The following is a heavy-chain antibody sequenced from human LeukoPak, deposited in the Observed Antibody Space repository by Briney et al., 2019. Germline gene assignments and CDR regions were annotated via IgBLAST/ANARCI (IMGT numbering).Heavy chain of an antibody. CDR1: GFTFSSYG. V-gene: IGHV3-30*02. J-gene: IGHJ4*02. CDR3: AKSRPQYSYGLYYFDY. D-gene: IGHD5-18*01. Sequence: GGSLRLSCAASGFTFSSYGMHWVRQAPGKGLEWVAFIRYDGSNKYYADSVKGRFTISRDNSKNTLYQQMNSLRAEDTAVYYCAKSRPQYSYGLYYFDYWGQGTLVTVSS. CDR2: IRYDGSNK.